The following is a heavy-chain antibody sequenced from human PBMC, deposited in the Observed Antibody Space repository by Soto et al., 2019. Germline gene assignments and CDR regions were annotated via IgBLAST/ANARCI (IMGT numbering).Heavy chain of an antibody. CDR1: GGTFSSYA. V-gene: IGHV1-69*13. Sequence: SVKVSCKASGGTFSSYAISWVRQAPGQGLEWMGGIIPIFGTANYAQKFQGRVTITADESTSTAYMELSSLRSEDTAVYYCAGYCSSTSCYMDVWGQGTTVTVSS. J-gene: IGHJ6*02. CDR3: AGYCSSTSCYMDV. CDR2: IIPIFGTA. D-gene: IGHD2-2*01.